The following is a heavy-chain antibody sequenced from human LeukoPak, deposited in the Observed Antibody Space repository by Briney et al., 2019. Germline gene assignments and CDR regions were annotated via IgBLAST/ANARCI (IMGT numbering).Heavy chain of an antibody. J-gene: IGHJ4*02. V-gene: IGHV3-7*01. CDR2: IKQDGSEK. D-gene: IGHD2-15*01. Sequence: PGGSLRLSCAASGFTFSSYWMSWVRQAPGKGLEWVANIKQDGSEKYYVDSVKGRFTISRDNAKKSVYLQMNSLRAEDTAVYYCARDLRYLGYCTGGSCYSGGYYFDYWGQGTLVTVSS. CDR1: GFTFSSYW. CDR3: ARDLRYLGYCTGGSCYSGGYYFDY.